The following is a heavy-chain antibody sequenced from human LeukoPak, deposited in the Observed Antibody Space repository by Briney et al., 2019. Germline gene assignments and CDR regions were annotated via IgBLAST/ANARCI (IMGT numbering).Heavy chain of an antibody. CDR1: GFTFSSYW. J-gene: IGHJ3*02. CDR3: ARIGASLYDSSGYMMKNAFDI. Sequence: GGSLRLSCAASGFTFSSYWMSWVRQAPGKGLEWAANIKQDGSEKYYVDSVKGRFTISRDNAKNSLYLQMNSLRAEDTAVYYCARIGASLYDSSGYMMKNAFDIWGQGTMVTVSS. V-gene: IGHV3-7*01. CDR2: IKQDGSEK. D-gene: IGHD3-22*01.